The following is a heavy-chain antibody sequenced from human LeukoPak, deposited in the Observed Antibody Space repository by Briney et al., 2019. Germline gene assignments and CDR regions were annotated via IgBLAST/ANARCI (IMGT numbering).Heavy chain of an antibody. Sequence: GASVKVSCKASGYTFTGYYMHWVRQAPGQGLEWMGWINPNSGGTNYAQKFQGRVTMTRDTSISTAYMELSRLRSDDTAVYYCARDRELLWFGELYWGQGTLVTVSS. V-gene: IGHV1-2*02. CDR3: ARDRELLWFGELY. CDR1: GYTFTGYY. CDR2: INPNSGGT. D-gene: IGHD3-10*01. J-gene: IGHJ4*02.